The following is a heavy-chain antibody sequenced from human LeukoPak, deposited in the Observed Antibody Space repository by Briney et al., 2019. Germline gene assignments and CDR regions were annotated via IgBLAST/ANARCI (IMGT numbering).Heavy chain of an antibody. CDR2: ISGGTT. J-gene: IGHJ4*02. V-gene: IGHV3-49*03. CDR3: SRGSGWLSVY. D-gene: IGHD6-19*01. CDR1: GFTFGDYL. Sequence: GGSLRLSCTASGFTFGDYLMSWFRQAPGKGLEWIGFISGGTTEYAASVKGRSTISRDDSTSIAYLQMNSPTTEDTAVYYCSRGSGWLSVYWGQGTLVTVSS.